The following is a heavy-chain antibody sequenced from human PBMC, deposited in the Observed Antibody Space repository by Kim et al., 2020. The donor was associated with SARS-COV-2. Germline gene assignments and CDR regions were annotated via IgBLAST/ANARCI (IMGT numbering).Heavy chain of an antibody. CDR1: GFTFSSYS. CDR3: ARDVSNSVAHDAFKI. V-gene: IGHV3-48*02. CDR2: ISSSDTI. Sequence: GGSLRLSCVGSGFTFSSYSLNWVRQAPGMGPEWLSYISSSDTIYSADSVKGRFTISRDNAKNSLYLQMNSLRDEDTAVYYCARDVSNSVAHDAFKIWGQGTMVIVSS. D-gene: IGHD2-8*01. J-gene: IGHJ3*02.